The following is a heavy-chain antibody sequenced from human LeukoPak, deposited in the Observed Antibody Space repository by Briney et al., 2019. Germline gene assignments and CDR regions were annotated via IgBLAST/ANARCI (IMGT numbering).Heavy chain of an antibody. V-gene: IGHV4-59*11. CDR1: AGSINGHY. CDR3: GRAPSGYGGSESKTSFDF. Sequence: SDTLSLTCTVSAGSINGHYWTWIRQPPEKGLKGSGNIYYTDTANYHHSLESRITISVDTSKTPFSLMLNFVTAADTAFYYCGRAPSGYGGSESKTSFDFWGQGTLVTVSS. CDR2: IYYTDTA. J-gene: IGHJ4*02. D-gene: IGHD5-12*01.